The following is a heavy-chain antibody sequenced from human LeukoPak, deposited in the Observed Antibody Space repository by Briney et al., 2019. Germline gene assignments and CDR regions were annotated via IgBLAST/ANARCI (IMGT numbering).Heavy chain of an antibody. J-gene: IGHJ4*02. Sequence: ASVKVSCKASGYTFTGYYMHWVRQAPGQGLEWMGWINPNSGGTNYAQKFQGWVTMTRDTSISTAYMELSRLRSDDTAVYYCARVLSGSGSYYNGLGYWGQGTLVTVSS. CDR2: INPNSGGT. D-gene: IGHD3-10*01. CDR1: GYTFTGYY. V-gene: IGHV1-2*04. CDR3: ARVLSGSGSYYNGLGY.